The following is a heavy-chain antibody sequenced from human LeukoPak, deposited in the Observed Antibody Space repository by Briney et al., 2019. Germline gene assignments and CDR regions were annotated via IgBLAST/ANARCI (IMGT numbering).Heavy chain of an antibody. J-gene: IGHJ4*02. Sequence: PGRSLRLSCAASGFTFSSYGMHWVRQAPGKGPEWVAVIWYDGSNKYYADSVKGRFTISRDNSKNTLYLQMNSLRAEDTAVYYCAKDGKYCTNGVCFVSYFDYWGQGTLVTVSS. CDR2: IWYDGSNK. V-gene: IGHV3-33*06. D-gene: IGHD2-8*01. CDR3: AKDGKYCTNGVCFVSYFDY. CDR1: GFTFSSYG.